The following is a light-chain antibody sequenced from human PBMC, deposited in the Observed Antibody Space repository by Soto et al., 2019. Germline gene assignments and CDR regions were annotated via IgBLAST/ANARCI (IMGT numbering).Light chain of an antibody. V-gene: IGLV2-14*01. Sequence: QSVLTQPASVSGSPGQSITISCTGTRTDVGGFNHVSWYQQHPGKAPKVIIYEVYNRPSGVSSRFSGSKSGNTASLTISGLQAEDEADYYCSSYTSISAPDVFGTGTKVTVL. CDR1: RTDVGGFNH. CDR2: EVY. CDR3: SSYTSISAPDV. J-gene: IGLJ1*01.